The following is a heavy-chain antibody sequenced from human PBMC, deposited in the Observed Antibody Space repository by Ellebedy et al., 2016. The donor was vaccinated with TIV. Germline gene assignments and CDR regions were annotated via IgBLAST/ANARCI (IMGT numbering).Heavy chain of an antibody. CDR2: ISWNSGSI. V-gene: IGHV3-9*01. D-gene: IGHD3-22*01. Sequence: SLKISXAASGFTFDDYAMHWVRQAPGKGLEWVSGISWNSGSIGYADSVKGRFTISRDNAKNSLYLQMNSLRAEDTALYYCAKDTRYDSISVGYFDYWGQGTLVTVSS. CDR1: GFTFDDYA. CDR3: AKDTRYDSISVGYFDY. J-gene: IGHJ4*02.